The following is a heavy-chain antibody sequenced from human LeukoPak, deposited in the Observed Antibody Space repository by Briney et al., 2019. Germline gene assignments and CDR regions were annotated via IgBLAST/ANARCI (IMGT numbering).Heavy chain of an antibody. D-gene: IGHD3-22*01. V-gene: IGHV1-46*01. CDR1: GYTFTGYY. CDR3: ARDPKDDTSGYYYFDY. J-gene: IGHJ4*02. Sequence: GASVKVSCKASGYTFTGYYMHWERQAPGQGLEWMGIINPSGGSTIYAQKFQGRVTMTRDMSTSTVYMELSSLRSEDTAVYYCARDPKDDTSGYYYFDYWGQGTLVTVSS. CDR2: INPSGGST.